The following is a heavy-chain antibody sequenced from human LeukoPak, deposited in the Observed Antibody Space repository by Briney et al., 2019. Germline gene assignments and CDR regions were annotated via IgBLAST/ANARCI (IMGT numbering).Heavy chain of an antibody. CDR1: GFTFSTYE. V-gene: IGHV3-48*03. D-gene: IGHD1-26*01. CDR2: TSKSGTTI. J-gene: IGHJ4*02. CDR3: ARGGATFGVGLYLDN. Sequence: PGGSLRLSCAASGFTFSTYEMNWVRQAPGKGLEWLSYTSKSGTTIHYADSVKGRFTISRDNAKNSLYLQMNSLRAEDTAVYYCARGGATFGVGLYLDNWGQGTLVTVSS.